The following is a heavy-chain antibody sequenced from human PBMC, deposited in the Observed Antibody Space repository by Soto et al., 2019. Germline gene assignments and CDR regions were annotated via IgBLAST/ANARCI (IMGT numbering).Heavy chain of an antibody. J-gene: IGHJ4*02. CDR1: GFTFTSHN. Sequence: EVQLVESGGGLVKPGGSLRLSCEASGFTFTSHNIYWFRQAPGKGLEWVSSISPYDHSFYYADSVKGRFTVSKDNAKSSVYLQMDSLRAEDTAIYYCARELSTVVRAYNWGQGTRVTVSS. CDR2: ISPYDHSF. V-gene: IGHV3-21*02. CDR3: ARELSTVVRAYN. D-gene: IGHD3-10*01.